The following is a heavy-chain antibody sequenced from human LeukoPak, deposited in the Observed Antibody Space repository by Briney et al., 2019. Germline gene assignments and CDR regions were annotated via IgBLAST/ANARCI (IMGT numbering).Heavy chain of an antibody. V-gene: IGHV4-31*03. Sequence: SETLSLTCTVSGGSISSGGNYWSWIRQHPGKGLEWIGYIYYSGSTYYNPSLKSRVTISLDTSKNQFSLKLTSVTAADTAVYYCARDRRFDPWGQGTLATVSS. CDR1: GGSISSGGNY. J-gene: IGHJ5*02. CDR3: ARDRRFDP. CDR2: IYYSGST.